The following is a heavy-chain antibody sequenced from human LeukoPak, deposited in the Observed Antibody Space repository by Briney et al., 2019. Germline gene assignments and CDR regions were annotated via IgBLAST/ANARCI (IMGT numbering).Heavy chain of an antibody. J-gene: IGHJ4*02. V-gene: IGHV1-2*02. CDR3: ARVRESSCSNGVCYAF. Sequence: ASVTVSCKVSGYXFTGYYIHWVRQAPGEGLEWMGRINPNSGGTNYAQDFQGRVTMTGDTSISTAYMELSRLRSDDTAVYYCARVRESSCSNGVCYAFWGQGTLVTVSS. CDR2: INPNSGGT. CDR1: GYXFTGYY. D-gene: IGHD2-8*01.